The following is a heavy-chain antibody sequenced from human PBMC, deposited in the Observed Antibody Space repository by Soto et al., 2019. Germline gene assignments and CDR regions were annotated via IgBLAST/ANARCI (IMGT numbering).Heavy chain of an antibody. V-gene: IGHV1-69*01. J-gene: IGHJ4*02. D-gene: IGHD6-13*01. CDR1: GGTFSNYA. Sequence: QVQLVQSGAEVKKPGSSVKVSCKASGGTFSNYAISWVRQAPGQGLEWMGGVIPIFGTGNYAQRFQGRVTITADESTSTAYMELSSLTSEDTAVYYCARAATGSSWTINFDYWGQGTLVTVSS. CDR3: ARAATGSSWTINFDY. CDR2: VIPIFGTG.